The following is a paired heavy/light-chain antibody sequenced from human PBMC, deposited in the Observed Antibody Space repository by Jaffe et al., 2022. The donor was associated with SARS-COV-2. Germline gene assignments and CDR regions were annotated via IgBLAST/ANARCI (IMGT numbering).Light chain of an antibody. V-gene: IGLV4-69*01. CDR1: SGHSRYA. Sequence: QLVLTQSPSASASLGASVKLTCTLSSGHSRYAIAWHQQQPEKGPRYLMKLNSDGTQSRGDGIPDRFSGSSSGAERYLTISSLQSEDEADYYCQTWGTGIWVFGGGTKLTVL. CDR2: LNSDGTQ. CDR3: QTWGTGIWV. J-gene: IGLJ3*02.
Heavy chain of an antibody. CDR3: AKTQTTGTTLGAFHI. J-gene: IGHJ3*02. D-gene: IGHD1-1*01. V-gene: IGHV3-23*01. CDR1: GFTFSSFA. Sequence: EVQLLESGGDLVQPGGSLRLSCAASGFTFSSFAMSWVRQAPGKGLEWVSTVSGGGSGSYYADSVKGRFTISRDNSKNTLFLQMNSLRAEDAAVFYCAKTQTTGTTLGAFHIWGQGTMVTVSS. CDR2: VSGGGSGS.